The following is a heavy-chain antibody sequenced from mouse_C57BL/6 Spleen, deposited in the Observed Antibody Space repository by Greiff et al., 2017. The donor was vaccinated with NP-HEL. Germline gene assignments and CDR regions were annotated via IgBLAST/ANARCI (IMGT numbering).Heavy chain of an antibody. CDR1: GYTFTSYG. Sequence: VQLQQSGAELARPGASVKLSCKASGYTFTSYGISWVKQRTGQGLEWIGEIYPRSGNTYYNEKFKGKATLTADKSSSTAYMELRSLTSEDSAVYFCARRYGSIDWYFDVWGTGTTVTVSS. CDR2: IYPRSGNT. J-gene: IGHJ1*03. CDR3: ARRYGSIDWYFDV. V-gene: IGHV1-81*01. D-gene: IGHD1-1*01.